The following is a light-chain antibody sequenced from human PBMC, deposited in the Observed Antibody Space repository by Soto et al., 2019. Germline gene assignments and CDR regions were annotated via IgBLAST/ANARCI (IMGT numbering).Light chain of an antibody. V-gene: IGLV4-69*01. Sequence: QLVLTQSPSASASLGASVKLTCTLSSGRTTYAIAWHQLQPEKGPRYLMKLNSDGSHTKGDGIPDRFSGSSSGAERYLTISSLQSEDEADYYCQTWGYGIVVFGGGTKVTVL. CDR1: SGRTTYA. CDR3: QTWGYGIVV. J-gene: IGLJ2*01. CDR2: LNSDGSH.